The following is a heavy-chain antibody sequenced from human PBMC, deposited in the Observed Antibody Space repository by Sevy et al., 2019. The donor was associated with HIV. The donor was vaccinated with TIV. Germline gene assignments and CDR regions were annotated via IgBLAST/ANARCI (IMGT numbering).Heavy chain of an antibody. J-gene: IGHJ3*02. D-gene: IGHD3-16*01. Sequence: ASVKVSCKTSGGTFDTYSISWMHQAPGQGLEWMGGITPFFRTASYAQKFQGRVTITADESTGTAYMELSSVRSEDSAVYYCARDRDITFGGGDAFDIWGQGTMVTVSS. CDR2: ITPFFRTA. CDR1: GGTFDTYS. V-gene: IGHV1-69*13. CDR3: ARDRDITFGGGDAFDI.